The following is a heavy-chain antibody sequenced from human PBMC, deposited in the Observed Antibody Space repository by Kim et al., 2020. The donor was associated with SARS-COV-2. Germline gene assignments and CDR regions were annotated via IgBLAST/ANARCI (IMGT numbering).Heavy chain of an antibody. CDR3: AREEADGSGWDD. Sequence: GGSLRLSCVASGFTFRNYCMTWVRQAPGKGLEWVANISGDGGVKQYIDSVKGRFTISRDNARNSLYLEVNSLRVHDTAVYYCAREEADGSGWDDWGQGTLVTVSA. CDR2: ISGDGGVK. D-gene: IGHD6-19*01. CDR1: GFTFRNYC. J-gene: IGHJ4*02. V-gene: IGHV3-7*03.